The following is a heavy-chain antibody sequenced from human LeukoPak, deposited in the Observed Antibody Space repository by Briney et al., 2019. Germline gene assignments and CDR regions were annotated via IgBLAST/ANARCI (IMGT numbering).Heavy chain of an antibody. V-gene: IGHV1-2*02. D-gene: IGHD3-9*01. CDR3: ALENSYVDTGCSKSFDY. CDR2: IDPKSGGP. J-gene: IGHJ4*02. Sequence: GASVKVSCKTSGYTFTVKSLHWVRQAPGQGLEWMGGIDPKSGGPVYGQNFPGRATVTRDTSVSTAHMELSRLRSDDTSVYFCALENSYVDTGCSKSFDYWGQGTLVTVSS. CDR1: GYTFTVKS.